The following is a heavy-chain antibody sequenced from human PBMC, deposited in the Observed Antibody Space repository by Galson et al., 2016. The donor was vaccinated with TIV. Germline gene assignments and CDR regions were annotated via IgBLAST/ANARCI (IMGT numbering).Heavy chain of an antibody. Sequence: SETLSLTCTVSGYSISSGYYWGWIRQPPGKGLEWIGNIYHTGSTYSNPSLRSRLTMSLDTSKNQFSLILNSVTAADTAVYYCAGDCTSTTCHTYDYGMDVWGQGTTVTVSS. CDR3: AGDCTSTTCHTYDYGMDV. J-gene: IGHJ6*02. CDR2: IYHTGST. V-gene: IGHV4-38-2*02. CDR1: GYSISSGYY. D-gene: IGHD2-2*02.